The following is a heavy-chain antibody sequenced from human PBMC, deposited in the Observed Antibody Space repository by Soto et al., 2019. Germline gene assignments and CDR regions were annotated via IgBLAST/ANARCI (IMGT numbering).Heavy chain of an antibody. CDR1: GFTFSRHA. CDR3: AKVSSSWYAGFFDL. V-gene: IGHV3-23*01. CDR2: LSDSGGSI. J-gene: IGHJ4*02. Sequence: EVQLLESGGGLVQPGGSLRLSCTASGFTFSRHAMTWVRQAPGKGLEWVSGLSDSGGSIYYADSLKGRFTISRDNSMNTLYLQRNTLRADDTAVYYCAKVSSSWYAGFFDLWGQGTLVTVSS. D-gene: IGHD6-13*01.